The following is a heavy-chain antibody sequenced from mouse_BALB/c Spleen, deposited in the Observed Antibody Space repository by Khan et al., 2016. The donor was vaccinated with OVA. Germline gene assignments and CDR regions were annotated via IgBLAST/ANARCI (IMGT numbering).Heavy chain of an antibody. V-gene: IGHV1S81*02. Sequence: QVQLQQPGAELVKPGASVKLSCKASGYTFTSYYIYWVKQRPGQGLEWIGGINHSNGGPYFNDNFESKATLSLEKSTSKAFMQVSSLKSEDYAVFYGTRSGWAAFAYWGQGTLVTVSA. D-gene: IGHD1-1*02. CDR2: INHSNGGP. CDR3: TRSGWAAFAY. J-gene: IGHJ3*01. CDR1: GYTFTSYY.